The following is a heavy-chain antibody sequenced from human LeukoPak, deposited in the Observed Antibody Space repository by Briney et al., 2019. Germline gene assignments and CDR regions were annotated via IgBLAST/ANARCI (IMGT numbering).Heavy chain of an antibody. CDR3: ARVAYGSGSYYHFDY. J-gene: IGHJ4*02. V-gene: IGHV1-46*01. CDR1: GYTFTSYY. CDR2: INPSGGST. D-gene: IGHD3-10*01. Sequence: ASVKVSCKASGYTFTSYYMHWVRQAPGQGLEWMGIINPSGGSTSYAQKFQGRVTMTRDTSTSTVCMELSSLRSEDTAVYYCARVAYGSGSYYHFDYWGQGTLVTVSS.